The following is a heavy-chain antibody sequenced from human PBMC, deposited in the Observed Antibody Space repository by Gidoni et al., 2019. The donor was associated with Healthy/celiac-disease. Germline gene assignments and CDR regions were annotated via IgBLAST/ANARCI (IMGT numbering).Heavy chain of an antibody. CDR3: ARDRGTARRGMWDYYYYGMDV. D-gene: IGHD1-1*01. CDR2: IIPIFGTA. V-gene: IGHV1-69*01. J-gene: IGHJ6*02. Sequence: QVQLVQSGAEVKKPGSSVKVSCKASGGTFSSYASSWVRQAPGQGLEWMGGIIPIFGTANYAQKFQGRVTITADESTSTAYMELSSLRSEDTAVYYCARDRGTARRGMWDYYYYGMDVWGQGTTVTVSS. CDR1: GGTFSSYA.